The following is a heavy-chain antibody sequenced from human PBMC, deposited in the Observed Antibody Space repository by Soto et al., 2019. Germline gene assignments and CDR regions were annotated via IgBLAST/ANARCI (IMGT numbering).Heavy chain of an antibody. V-gene: IGHV1-69*01. CDR3: AREAGRYSSGLNWVDP. J-gene: IGHJ5*02. CDR2: IIPSFGTA. CDR1: GGTFSSYA. D-gene: IGHD6-19*01. Sequence: QVQLVQSGAEVKKPGSSVKVSCKASGGTFSSYAISWVRQAPGPGLEWMRGIIPSFGTANYEQKFQGRVTITADESTSTAYRELSSLRSEDTAVYYCAREAGRYSSGLNWVDPWGQGTLVTVSS.